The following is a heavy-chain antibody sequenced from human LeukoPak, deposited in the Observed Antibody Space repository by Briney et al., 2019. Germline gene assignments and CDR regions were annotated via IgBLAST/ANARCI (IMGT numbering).Heavy chain of an antibody. V-gene: IGHV3-23*01. CDR3: ARVERLAYCGGDCYSEGFDY. J-gene: IGHJ4*02. CDR1: GFTFSTNA. D-gene: IGHD2-21*02. Sequence: GGSLRLSCAASGFTFSTNAMTWVRQAPGKGLEWVSRISGGGDSTYYADSVKGRFTISRDNAKNSLYQQMNSLRAEDTAVYYCARVERLAYCGGDCYSEGFDYWGQGTLVTVSS. CDR2: ISGGGDST.